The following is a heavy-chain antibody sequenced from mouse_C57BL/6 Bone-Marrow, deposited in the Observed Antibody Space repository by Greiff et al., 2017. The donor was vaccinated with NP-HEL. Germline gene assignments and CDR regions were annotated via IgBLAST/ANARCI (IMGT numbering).Heavy chain of an antibody. CDR3: ARELALFYAMDY. V-gene: IGHV1-66*01. CDR2: IYPGCGNT. J-gene: IGHJ4*01. Sequence: QVQLQQSGPELVKPGASVKISCKASGYSFTSYYIHWVKQRPGQGLAWIGWIYPGCGNTKYNEKFKGKATLTADPSSSTAYMLLSILTSEDSAVYCCARELALFYAMDYWGQGTSVTVSS. CDR1: GYSFTSYY.